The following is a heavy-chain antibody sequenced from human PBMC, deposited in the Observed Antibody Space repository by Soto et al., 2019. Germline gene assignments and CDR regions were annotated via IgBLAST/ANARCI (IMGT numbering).Heavy chain of an antibody. CDR3: ARICGPRGWFDP. CDR2: IDWDDDK. D-gene: IGHD2-21*01. Sequence: SGPTLANPTQTLTLTCTFSGFSLSTSGMCVSWIRQPPGKALEWLALIDWDDDKCYSTSLKTRLTISKDTSKNQVVLTMTNMDPVDTATYYCARICGPRGWFDPWGQGTLVTVSS. J-gene: IGHJ5*02. CDR1: GFSLSTSGMC. V-gene: IGHV2-70*01.